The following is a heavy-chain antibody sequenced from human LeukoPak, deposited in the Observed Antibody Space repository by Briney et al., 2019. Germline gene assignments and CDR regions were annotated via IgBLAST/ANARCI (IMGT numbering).Heavy chain of an antibody. J-gene: IGHJ4*02. Sequence: GGSLRLSCAASGFTFSDYGMHWVRQAPGKGLEWVAFISYDGSNKHSTDSVKGRFTISRDNSKNTLYQQMNSLRAEDTAVYYCAKTSGWLVYYFDYWGQGTLVIVSS. V-gene: IGHV3-30*18. CDR2: ISYDGSNK. CDR3: AKTSGWLVYYFDY. CDR1: GFTFSDYG. D-gene: IGHD6-19*01.